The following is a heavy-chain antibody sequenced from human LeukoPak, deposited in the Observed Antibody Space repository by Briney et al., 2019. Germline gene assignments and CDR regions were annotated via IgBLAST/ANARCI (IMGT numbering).Heavy chain of an antibody. Sequence: ASVKVSCKASGGTFSSYTISWVRQAPGQGLEWMGRIIPILGIANYAQKFQGRVTITADKSTSTAYMELSSLRSEDMAVYYCASLITIFGVVIQDAFDIWGQGTMVTVSS. D-gene: IGHD3-3*01. CDR1: GGTFSSYT. CDR3: ASLITIFGVVIQDAFDI. CDR2: IIPILGIA. J-gene: IGHJ3*02. V-gene: IGHV1-69*02.